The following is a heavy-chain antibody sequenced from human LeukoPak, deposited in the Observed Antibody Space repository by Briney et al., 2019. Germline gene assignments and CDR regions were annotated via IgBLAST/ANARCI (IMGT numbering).Heavy chain of an antibody. CDR1: GGSFSGYY. J-gene: IGHJ4*02. D-gene: IGHD2-15*01. Sequence: SETLSLTCAVYGGSFSGYYWSWIRQPPGKGLEWIGEINHSGSTNYNPSLKSRVTISVDTSKNQFSLKLSSVTAADTAVYYCARVQPEDSEYWGQGTLVTVSS. V-gene: IGHV4-34*01. CDR2: INHSGST. CDR3: ARVQPEDSEY.